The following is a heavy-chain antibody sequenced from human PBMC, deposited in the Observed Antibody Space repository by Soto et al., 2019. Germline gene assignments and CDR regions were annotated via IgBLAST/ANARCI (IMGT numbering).Heavy chain of an antibody. CDR3: ARDKPHNWFAP. CDR2: INNDGSHA. Sequence: EQVVESGGGLVQPGGSLRLSCAASGFTFSNYWMHWVRQVPGKGLVWVSRINNDGSHATYGDSVEGRFTVSRDNAKNTLHLQMNSLRAEDTAVYYRARDKPHNWFAPWGQGTLVTVSS. V-gene: IGHV3-74*01. J-gene: IGHJ5*02. CDR1: GFTFSNYW.